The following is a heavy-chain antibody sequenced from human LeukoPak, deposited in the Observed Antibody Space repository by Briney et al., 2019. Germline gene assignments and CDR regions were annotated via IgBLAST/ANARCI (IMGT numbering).Heavy chain of an antibody. CDR1: GGSISDSSYY. Sequence: SETLSLTCTDSGGSISDSSYYWGWIRQPPGKGRARIGSIYNSGSTYYNPSLKSRVTVSADTSKNQFSLKLSSVTAADTAVYYCARDRACSNGVCSYIDSWGQGTLVTVSS. V-gene: IGHV4-39*01. CDR3: ARDRACSNGVCSYIDS. D-gene: IGHD2-8*01. J-gene: IGHJ4*02. CDR2: IYNSGST.